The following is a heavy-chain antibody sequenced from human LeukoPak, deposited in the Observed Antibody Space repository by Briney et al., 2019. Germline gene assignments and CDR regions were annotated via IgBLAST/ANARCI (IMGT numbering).Heavy chain of an antibody. Sequence: ASVKVSCKASGGTFSSYAISWARQAPGQGLEWMGRIIPILGIANYAQKFQGRVTITADKSTSTAYMELSSLRSEDTAVYYCAREPRLLWFGELFGPGMDVWGQGTTVTVSS. CDR1: GGTFSSYA. D-gene: IGHD3-10*01. CDR3: AREPRLLWFGELFGPGMDV. CDR2: IIPILGIA. V-gene: IGHV1-69*04. J-gene: IGHJ6*02.